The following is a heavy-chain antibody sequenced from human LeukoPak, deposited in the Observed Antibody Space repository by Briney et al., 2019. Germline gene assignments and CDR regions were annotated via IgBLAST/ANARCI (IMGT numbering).Heavy chain of an antibody. V-gene: IGHV3-23*01. J-gene: IGHJ6*03. D-gene: IGHD3-22*01. Sequence: GGSLRLSCATSGFTFTSYAMSWVRQAPGKGLEWVSSISGSGGSTYYADSVKGRFTISRDNSKNTLYLQMNSLRAEDTAVYYCARGHYYDSSGYYYPRYYYYMDVWGKGTTVTVSS. CDR1: GFTFTSYA. CDR3: ARGHYYDSSGYYYPRYYYYMDV. CDR2: ISGSGGST.